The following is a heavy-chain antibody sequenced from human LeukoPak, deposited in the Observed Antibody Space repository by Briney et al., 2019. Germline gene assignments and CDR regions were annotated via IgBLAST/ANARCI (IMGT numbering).Heavy chain of an antibody. D-gene: IGHD3-16*01. CDR3: ATTGGDIYYYYMDV. V-gene: IGHV1-69*13. Sequence: SVKVSCKASGDTFSRYAISWVRQAPGQGLEWMGGIIPVLSTANYAQKFQDRVTITADESTSTTYMGLSSLKSKDTAVYYCATTGGDIYYYYMDVWGKGTTVTISS. CDR1: GDTFSRYA. J-gene: IGHJ6*03. CDR2: IIPVLSTA.